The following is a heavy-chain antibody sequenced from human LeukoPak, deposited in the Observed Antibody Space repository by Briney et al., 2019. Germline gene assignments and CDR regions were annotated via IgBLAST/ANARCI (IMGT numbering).Heavy chain of an antibody. CDR1: SDHY. V-gene: IGHV3-11*04. J-gene: IGHJ5*02. CDR2: ISSSGSTI. CDR3: MRGATDTTRWFDP. Sequence: SDHYWVWIRQSPGKGLEWVSYISSSGSTIYYADSVKGRFTISRDNAKNSLYLQMNGLRAEDTAAYYCMRGATDTTRWFDPWGQGTLVTVSS. D-gene: IGHD1-7*01.